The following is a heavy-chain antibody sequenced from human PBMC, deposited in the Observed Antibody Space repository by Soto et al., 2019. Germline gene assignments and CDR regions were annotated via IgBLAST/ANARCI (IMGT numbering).Heavy chain of an antibody. V-gene: IGHV4-59*08. J-gene: IGHJ4*02. Sequence: PSETLSLTCSVSGGSISSGYWTWIRHPPGKGLEWIGYIYLGGSINYNPSLKSRVIISVDTSKNQFSLKLSSVTAADTAVYYCARPGNYGSGSYLYYSDYWGQGTLVTVSS. CDR2: IYLGGSI. CDR1: GGSISSGY. D-gene: IGHD3-10*01. CDR3: ARPGNYGSGSYLYYSDY.